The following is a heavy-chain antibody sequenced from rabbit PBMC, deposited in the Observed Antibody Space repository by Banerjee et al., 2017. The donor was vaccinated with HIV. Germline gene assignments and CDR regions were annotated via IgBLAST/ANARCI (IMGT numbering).Heavy chain of an antibody. Sequence: STYYASWAKGRFTISKTSSTTVTLQMTSLTAADTATYFCARDTSTGINYFNLWGQGTLVTVS. J-gene: IGHJ4*01. CDR2: ST. V-gene: IGHV1S40*01. D-gene: IGHD7-1*01. CDR3: ARDTSTGINYFNL.